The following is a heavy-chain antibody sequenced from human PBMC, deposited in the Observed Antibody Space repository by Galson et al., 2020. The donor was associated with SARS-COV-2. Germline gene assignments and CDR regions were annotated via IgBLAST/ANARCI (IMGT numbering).Heavy chain of an antibody. D-gene: IGHD3-22*01. CDR3: ARDRSYDSSGYYDY. CDR2: INWNGGST. V-gene: IGHV3-20*04. Sequence: GGSLRLSCAASGFTFDDYGMSWVSQAPGKGLEWVSGINWNGGSTGYADSVKGRFTISRDNAKNSLYLQMNSLRAEDTALYYCARDRSYDSSGYYDYWGQGTLVTVSS. CDR1: GFTFDDYG. J-gene: IGHJ4*02.